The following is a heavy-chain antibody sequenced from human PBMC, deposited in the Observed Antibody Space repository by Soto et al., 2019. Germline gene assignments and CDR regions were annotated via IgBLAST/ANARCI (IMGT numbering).Heavy chain of an antibody. CDR1: GGSISSDGYY. D-gene: IGHD3-3*01. Sequence: QVQLQESGPGLVKPSQTLSLTCTVSGGSISSDGYYWSWIRQPPGKGLEWIGYIYYSGSTYYNPSLQSLVTISVDTSKNQVSLKLSSVTAADTAVYYCARERSPVTIFGVVSRYFDLWGRGTLVTVSS. CDR3: ARERSPVTIFGVVSRYFDL. J-gene: IGHJ2*01. CDR2: IYYSGST. V-gene: IGHV4-31*01.